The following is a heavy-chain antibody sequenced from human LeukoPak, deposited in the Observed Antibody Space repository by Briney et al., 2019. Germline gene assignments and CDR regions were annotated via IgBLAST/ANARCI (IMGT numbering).Heavy chain of an antibody. CDR1: GYTLTELS. CDR2: FDPEDGEA. J-gene: IGHJ4*02. Sequence: GPSVKVSCKVSGYTLTELSMHRVRQAPGKGLEGMGGFDPEDGEAIYAQKFQGRVTMTEETSTDTAYMELSSLRSEDTAVYYCATGVAAAGWLDYWGQGTLVTVSS. V-gene: IGHV1-24*01. CDR3: ATGVAAAGWLDY. D-gene: IGHD6-13*01.